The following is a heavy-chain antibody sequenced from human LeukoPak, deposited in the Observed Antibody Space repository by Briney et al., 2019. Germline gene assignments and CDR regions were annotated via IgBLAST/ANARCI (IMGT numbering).Heavy chain of an antibody. D-gene: IGHD3-22*01. CDR1: GFTFRSYG. CDR3: AKGNDSSGYDY. J-gene: IGHJ4*02. CDR2: ISYDGSNK. Sequence: QPGGSLRLSCVASGFTFRSYGMHWVRQAPGKGLEWVAVISYDGSNKYYADSVKGRFTISRDNSKNTLYQQMNSLRVEDTAVYYCAKGNDSSGYDYWGQGTLVTVSS. V-gene: IGHV3-30*18.